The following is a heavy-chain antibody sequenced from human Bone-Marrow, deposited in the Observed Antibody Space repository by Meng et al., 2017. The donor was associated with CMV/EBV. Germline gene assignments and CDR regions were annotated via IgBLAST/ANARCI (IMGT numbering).Heavy chain of an antibody. Sequence: GTLRLTCTVSGGSISSYYFNWIRQPPGKGLEWIGYIYYSGITSYNPSLWSPVTISVDTSKNQFSLRLSSVTAADTAVYYCARVDSSGWYGMDVWGQGTTVTVSS. CDR1: GGSISSYY. J-gene: IGHJ6*02. D-gene: IGHD6-19*01. CDR2: IYYSGIT. V-gene: IGHV4-59*01. CDR3: ARVDSSGWYGMDV.